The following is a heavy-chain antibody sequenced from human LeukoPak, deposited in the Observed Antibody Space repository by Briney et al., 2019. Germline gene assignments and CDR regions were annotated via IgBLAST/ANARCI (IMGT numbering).Heavy chain of an antibody. CDR1: GFIFSSAW. D-gene: IGHD6-13*01. CDR2: IYYSGST. CDR3: ARQKFRAAAGY. J-gene: IGHJ4*02. Sequence: GSLRLSCAASGFIFSSAWMSWIRQPPGKGLEWIGSIYYSGSTYYNPSLKSRVTISVDTSKNQFSLKLSSVTAADTAVYYCARQKFRAAAGYWGQGTLVTVSS. V-gene: IGHV4-38-2*01.